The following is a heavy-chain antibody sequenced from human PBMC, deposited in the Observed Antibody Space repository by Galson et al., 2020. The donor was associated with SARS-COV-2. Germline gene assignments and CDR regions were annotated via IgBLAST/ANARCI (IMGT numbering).Heavy chain of an antibody. V-gene: IGHV1-2*06. CDR1: GYTFTDYY. Sequence: ASVKVSCKASGYTFTDYYMHWVRQAPGQGLEWMGRINPNSGGTNYAQKFQGRVTMTRDTSISTAYMDLSRLRSDDTAVYYCARVGYGDLRFDPWGQGTLVTVSS. CDR2: INPNSGGT. CDR3: ARVGYGDLRFDP. D-gene: IGHD4-17*01. J-gene: IGHJ5*02.